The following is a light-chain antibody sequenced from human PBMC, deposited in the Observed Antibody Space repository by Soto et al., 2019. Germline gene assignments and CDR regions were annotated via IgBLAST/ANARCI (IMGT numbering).Light chain of an antibody. CDR1: QSISSW. V-gene: IGKV1-5*01. Sequence: DIQMTQSPSTLSASVGDRVTITCRASQSISSWFAWYQQKPGKAPKLLIYDASSLESGVPSRFSGSGSGTEFTLTISSLQPDDFATYYCQQYNSYPGTFGQGTKVDIK. CDR2: DAS. J-gene: IGKJ1*01. CDR3: QQYNSYPGT.